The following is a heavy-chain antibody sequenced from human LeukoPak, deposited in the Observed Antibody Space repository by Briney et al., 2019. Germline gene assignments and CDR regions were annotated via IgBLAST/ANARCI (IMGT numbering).Heavy chain of an antibody. V-gene: IGHV1-18*01. CDR1: GYTFSSYG. CDR2: ISAYNGKT. D-gene: IGHD5-18*01. J-gene: IGHJ4*02. CDR3: ARMAMDPAMVTNFFDL. Sequence: ASVKVSCKASGYTFSSYGISWVRQAPGQGLEWMGWISAYNGKTNYAQKFQGRVTLTKDTATSTVYIELSSLRSDDTAVYYCARMAMDPAMVTNFFDLWGQGTLLIVSA.